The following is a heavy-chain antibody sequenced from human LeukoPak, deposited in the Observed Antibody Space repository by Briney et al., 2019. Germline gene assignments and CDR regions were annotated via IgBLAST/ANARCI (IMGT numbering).Heavy chain of an antibody. V-gene: IGHV3-23*01. CDR3: ARNTGQTSGYSYGFNY. CDR1: GFTFSIYA. Sequence: PGGSLTLSCAASGFTFSIYAMSWVRQAPGKGLEWVSYICGIGGSTYYADSVKGRFTISRDNSKITLFLQMNSLRAEDTAVYYCARNTGQTSGYSYGFNYWGQGTLVTVSS. D-gene: IGHD5-18*01. CDR2: ICGIGGST. J-gene: IGHJ4*02.